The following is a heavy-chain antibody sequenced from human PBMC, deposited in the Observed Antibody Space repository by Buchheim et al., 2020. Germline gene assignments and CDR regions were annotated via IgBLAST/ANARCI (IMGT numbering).Heavy chain of an antibody. Sequence: QLQLQESGPGLVKPSETLSLTCTVSGGSISSSSYYWGWIRQPPGKGLEWIGSIYYSGSTYYNPSLKSRVTISVDTSKNQFSLKLSSVTAADTAVYYCARLSPPPYYYYGMDVWGQGTT. V-gene: IGHV4-39*01. CDR2: IYYSGST. CDR3: ARLSPPPYYYYGMDV. J-gene: IGHJ6*02. CDR1: GGSISSSSYY.